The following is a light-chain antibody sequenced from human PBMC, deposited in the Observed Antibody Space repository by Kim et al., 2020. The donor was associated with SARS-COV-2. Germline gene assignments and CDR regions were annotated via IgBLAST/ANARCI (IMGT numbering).Light chain of an antibody. Sequence: LSPGETATLSCRASQNINSYLGWYQQKPGQAPRLVIYESSNRATGIPARFSGSGSGTDFTLTISSLEPEDFAVYFCQQRRNWPLTFGGGTKVDIK. J-gene: IGKJ4*01. V-gene: IGKV3-11*01. CDR3: QQRRNWPLT. CDR2: ESS. CDR1: QNINSY.